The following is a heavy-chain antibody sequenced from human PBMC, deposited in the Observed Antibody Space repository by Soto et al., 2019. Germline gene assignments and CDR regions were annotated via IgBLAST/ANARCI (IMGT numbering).Heavy chain of an antibody. J-gene: IGHJ6*02. V-gene: IGHV3-30*18. Sequence: QVQLVESGGGVVQPGRSLRLSCAASGFTFSSYGMNWVRQAPGKGLEWVAVISYDGSNKYYADSVKGRFTISRDSSKNMLYLQMNSLRAEDTAVYYCAKEDSSSRHYYYGMDVWGQGTTVTVSS. CDR1: GFTFSSYG. D-gene: IGHD6-13*01. CDR3: AKEDSSSRHYYYGMDV. CDR2: ISYDGSNK.